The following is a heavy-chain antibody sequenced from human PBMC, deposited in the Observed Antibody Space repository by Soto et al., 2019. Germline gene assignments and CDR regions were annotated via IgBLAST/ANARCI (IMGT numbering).Heavy chain of an antibody. D-gene: IGHD6-13*01. J-gene: IGHJ4*02. Sequence: QVQLVESGGGVVQPGRSLRLSCAASGFTFSSYGMHWVRQAPGKGLEWVAVIWYDGSNKYYADSVKGRFTISRDNSKNTLYLQMNSLRAEDTAVYCCARDIAAYFDYWGQGTLVTVSS. V-gene: IGHV3-33*01. CDR1: GFTFSSYG. CDR2: IWYDGSNK. CDR3: ARDIAAYFDY.